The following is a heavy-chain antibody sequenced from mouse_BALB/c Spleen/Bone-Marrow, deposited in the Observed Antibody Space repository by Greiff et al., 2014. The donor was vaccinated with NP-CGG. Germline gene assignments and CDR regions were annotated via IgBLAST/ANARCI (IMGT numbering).Heavy chain of an antibody. CDR1: GYTFTSYD. Sequence: VQLQQSGPELVKPGALVKISCKASGYTFTSYDINWVKQRPGQGLEWIGWIYPGDGSTKYNEKFKGKAALTGDKPSSTAYMQLSSLTSENSAVYFCARSGDSSGYGFAYWGQGTLVTVSA. CDR3: ARSGDSSGYGFAY. V-gene: IGHV1S56*01. CDR2: IYPGDGST. D-gene: IGHD3-2*01. J-gene: IGHJ3*01.